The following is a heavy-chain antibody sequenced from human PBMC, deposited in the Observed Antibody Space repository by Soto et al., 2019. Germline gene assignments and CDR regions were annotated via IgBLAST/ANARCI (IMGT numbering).Heavy chain of an antibody. CDR2: INPSGDST. V-gene: IGHV1-46*01. J-gene: IGHJ4*02. CDR3: ARDWEFGY. CDR1: GYTFSSYY. D-gene: IGHD1-26*01. Sequence: GASVKVSCKASGYTFSSYYMHWVRQAPGQGLEWMGVINPSGDSTSYAQKFQGRVTITRDTSTSTLFMELSSLRPEDTAVYFCARDWEFGYWGQGSLVTVPS.